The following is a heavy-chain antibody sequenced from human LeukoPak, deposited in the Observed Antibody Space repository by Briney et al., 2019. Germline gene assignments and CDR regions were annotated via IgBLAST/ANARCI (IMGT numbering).Heavy chain of an antibody. CDR1: GGSISSSSYY. V-gene: IGHV4-39*01. CDR3: SRLYYDFFTGYYNSFDY. Sequence: SETLSLTCTVSGGSISSSSYYWGWIRQPPGKGLGWIGSIYYSGSTYYNPSLKSRVTISVDTSKNQFSLKLSSLTAEATAVYFRSRLYYDFFTGYYNSFDYWGQGTLVTVSS. J-gene: IGHJ4*02. CDR2: IYYSGST. D-gene: IGHD3-9*01.